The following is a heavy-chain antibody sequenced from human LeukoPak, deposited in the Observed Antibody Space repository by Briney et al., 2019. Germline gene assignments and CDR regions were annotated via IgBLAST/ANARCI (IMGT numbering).Heavy chain of an antibody. J-gene: IGHJ4*02. CDR2: IYSTGST. Sequence: PSETLSLTCDVSGGSVRSYWWGWVRQPAGKGVEWLGRIYSTGSTRFNPSLKSRLTLSIDTSTNQFSLTLTSVTAADTAVYFCARQGYTVSYYFLDYWSQGTLVTVSS. D-gene: IGHD1-26*01. CDR3: ARQGYTVSYYFLDY. V-gene: IGHV4-4*07. CDR1: GGSVRSYW.